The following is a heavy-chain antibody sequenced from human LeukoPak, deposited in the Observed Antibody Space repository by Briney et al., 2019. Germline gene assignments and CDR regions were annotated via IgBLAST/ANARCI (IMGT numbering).Heavy chain of an antibody. CDR3: ARHGGYSSPYLH. CDR1: GCSISNYY. J-gene: IGHJ1*01. Sequence: SETVSLTCTVSGCSISNYYWSWIRQPPGKGLECMGYIYYSGTTNYNPSLKSRVTISVDTSKNQFSLKLSSVTAADTAVYYCARHGGYSSPYLHWGQGTLVTVSS. D-gene: IGHD6-13*01. V-gene: IGHV4-59*08. CDR2: IYYSGTT.